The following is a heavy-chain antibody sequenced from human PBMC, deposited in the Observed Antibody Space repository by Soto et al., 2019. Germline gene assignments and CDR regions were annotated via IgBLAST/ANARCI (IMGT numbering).Heavy chain of an antibody. Sequence: SETLSLTCSVSGGSIIRSSYFWGLIRQPPGKGLEWIGSIYYSGSTYYNPSLKSRVTVSVDTSKNQFSLKLSSVTAADTAVYYCARHPSDFWFDPWGQGTLVTVSS. CDR1: GGSIIRSSYF. V-gene: IGHV4-39*01. CDR3: ARHPSDFWFDP. J-gene: IGHJ5*02. D-gene: IGHD2-21*02. CDR2: IYYSGST.